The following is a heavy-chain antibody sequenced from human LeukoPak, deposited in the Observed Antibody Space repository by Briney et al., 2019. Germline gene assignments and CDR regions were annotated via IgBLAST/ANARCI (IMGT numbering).Heavy chain of an antibody. J-gene: IGHJ4*01. CDR1: GFTFSSYA. CDR2: ITGSGGNT. D-gene: IGHD5-18*01. Sequence: PGGSLRLSCAASGFTFSSYAMGWVRQAPGKGLEWVSAITGSGGNTYYADSVKGRFTISRDNSKNTVYLQVNSLRAEDTAVYYCAKGNGYSYGRYYFDDGGQGTLATVSS. CDR3: AKGNGYSYGRYYFDD. V-gene: IGHV3-23*01.